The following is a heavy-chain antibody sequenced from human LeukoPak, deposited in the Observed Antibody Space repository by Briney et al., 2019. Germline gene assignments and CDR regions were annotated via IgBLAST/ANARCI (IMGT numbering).Heavy chain of an antibody. CDR3: ARGKWELLSHYWCFDL. V-gene: IGHV6-1*01. J-gene: IGHJ2*01. Sequence: SQTLSLTCAISGDSVSSNSAAWNWIRQSPSRGLEWLGRTYYRSKWYNDYAVSVKSRITINPDTSKNQFSLQLNSVTPEDTAVYYCARGKWELLSHYWCFDLWGRGALVTVSS. CDR2: TYYRSKWYN. CDR1: GDSVSSNSAA. D-gene: IGHD1-26*01.